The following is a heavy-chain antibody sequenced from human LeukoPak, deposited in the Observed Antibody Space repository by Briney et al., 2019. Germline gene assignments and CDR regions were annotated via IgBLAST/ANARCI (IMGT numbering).Heavy chain of an antibody. V-gene: IGHV3-74*01. Sequence: PGGSLRLSCAASGSTFSDYWMHWVRQGPGKGLEWVSRIGSDGSSTSYADSVKGRFTISRDNAKNTLYLQMNSLRAEDTAVYYCARSYYDILTGYWVDDTFDIWGQGTMVTVSS. J-gene: IGHJ3*02. CDR2: IGSDGSST. CDR3: ARSYYDILTGYWVDDTFDI. D-gene: IGHD3-9*01. CDR1: GSTFSDYW.